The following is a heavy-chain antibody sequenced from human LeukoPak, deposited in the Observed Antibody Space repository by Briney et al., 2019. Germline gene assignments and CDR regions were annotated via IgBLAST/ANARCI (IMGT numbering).Heavy chain of an antibody. CDR3: AKDQSTSYYYDTSGAKGPFDY. CDR1: GFTFSSHA. V-gene: IGHV3-23*01. D-gene: IGHD3-22*01. Sequence: GGSLRLSCAASGFTFSSHAMSWVRQAPGKGLEWVSGISGSGGSTYYADSVKGRFTISRDKSKNTLYLQMNSLRAEDTALYYCAKDQSTSYYYDTSGAKGPFDYWGQGTPVTVSS. CDR2: ISGSGGST. J-gene: IGHJ4*02.